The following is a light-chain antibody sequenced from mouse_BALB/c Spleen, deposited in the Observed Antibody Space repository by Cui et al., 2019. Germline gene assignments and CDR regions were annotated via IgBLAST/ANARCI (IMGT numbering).Light chain of an antibody. Sequence: QIFLTQSPAFMSASPGDKVTMTCSASSSVSYMYWYQQKPRSSPKPWIYLTSNLASGVPARFSGSGSGTSYSLTISSMEAEDAATYYCQQWSSNPLTFGAGTKLGLK. CDR1: SSVSY. CDR2: LTS. CDR3: QQWSSNPLT. J-gene: IGKJ5*01. V-gene: IGKV4-68*01.